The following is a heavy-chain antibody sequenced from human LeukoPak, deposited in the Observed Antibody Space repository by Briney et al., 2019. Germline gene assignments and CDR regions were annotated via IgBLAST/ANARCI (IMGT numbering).Heavy chain of an antibody. V-gene: IGHV3-53*01. J-gene: IGHJ4*02. CDR2: ICSGGNT. Sequence: GGSLRLSCATSGFTVSRNYMTWVREAPGKGLECGSVICSGGNTYYADSVKGRFTTSRDNYKNTLYLQMNSLRAEDTAIYYCARGPEYGSGNSEFDYWGPGTLVTVSS. CDR3: ARGPEYGSGNSEFDY. CDR1: GFTVSRNY. D-gene: IGHD3-10*01.